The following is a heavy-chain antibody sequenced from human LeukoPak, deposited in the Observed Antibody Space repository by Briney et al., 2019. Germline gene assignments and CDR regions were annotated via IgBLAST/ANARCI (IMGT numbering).Heavy chain of an antibody. CDR2: ISGSGSST. CDR1: GFTFNSYA. CDR3: AKERIWNVVVVVAAQNLDY. J-gene: IGHJ4*02. D-gene: IGHD2-15*01. Sequence: GGSLRLSCAASGFTFNSYAMNWVRQAPGKGLEWVSGISGSGSSTYYADSVKGRFTISRDNSKNTLYLQMNNLRAEDTAVYYCAKERIWNVVVVVAAQNLDYWGQGTLVTVSS. V-gene: IGHV3-23*01.